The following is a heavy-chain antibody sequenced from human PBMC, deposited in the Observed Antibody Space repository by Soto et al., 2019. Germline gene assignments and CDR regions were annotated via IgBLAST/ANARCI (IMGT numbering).Heavy chain of an antibody. V-gene: IGHV1-2*04. J-gene: IGHJ6*02. Sequence: ASVKVSCKASGYTFTGYYMHWVRQAPGQGLEWMGWINPNSGGTNYARKFQGWVTMTRDTSISTAYMELSRLRSDDTAVYYCAREKGYSYAYYYYYGMDVWGQGTTVTVSS. CDR1: GYTFTGYY. CDR2: INPNSGGT. D-gene: IGHD5-18*01. CDR3: AREKGYSYAYYYYYGMDV.